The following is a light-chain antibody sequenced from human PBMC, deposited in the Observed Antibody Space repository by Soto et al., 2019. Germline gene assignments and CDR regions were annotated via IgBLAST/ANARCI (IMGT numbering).Light chain of an antibody. CDR3: QHYGTSLYT. J-gene: IGKJ2*01. Sequence: EIVLIQSPATLSLSPGERATLSCRASQSVGSYLAWYQHKPGQAPRLLISDASNRATGIPARFSGSGSETDFTLTISSLEPEDFAVYYCQHYGTSLYTFGQGTKLEIK. CDR1: QSVGSY. V-gene: IGKV3-11*01. CDR2: DAS.